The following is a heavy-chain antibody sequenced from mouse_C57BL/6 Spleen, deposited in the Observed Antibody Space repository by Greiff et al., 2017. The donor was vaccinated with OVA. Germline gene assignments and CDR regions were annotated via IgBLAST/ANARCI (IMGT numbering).Heavy chain of an antibody. D-gene: IGHD4-1*02. V-gene: IGHV1-26*01. CDR1: GYTFTDYY. Sequence: VQLQQSGPELVKPGASVKISCKASGYTFTDYYMNWVKQSHGKSLEWIGDINPNNGGTSYNQKFKGKATLTVDKSSSTAYMELRSLTSEDSAVYYCAPDQRGRWYFDVWGTGTTVTVSS. CDR3: APDQRGRWYFDV. CDR2: INPNNGGT. J-gene: IGHJ1*03.